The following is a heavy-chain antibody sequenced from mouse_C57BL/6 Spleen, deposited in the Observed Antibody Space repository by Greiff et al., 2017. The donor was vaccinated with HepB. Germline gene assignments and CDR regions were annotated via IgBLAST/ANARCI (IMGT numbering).Heavy chain of an antibody. CDR3: ASYYDRGYFDV. CDR2: INPNNGGT. J-gene: IGHJ1*03. Sequence: VQLQQSGPELVKPGASVKISCKASGYTFTDYYMNWVKQSHGKSLEWIGDINPNNGGTSYNQKFKGKATLTVDKSSSTAYMELRSRTSEDSAVYYCASYYDRGYFDVWGTGTTVTVSS. CDR1: GYTFTDYY. V-gene: IGHV1-26*01. D-gene: IGHD2-4*01.